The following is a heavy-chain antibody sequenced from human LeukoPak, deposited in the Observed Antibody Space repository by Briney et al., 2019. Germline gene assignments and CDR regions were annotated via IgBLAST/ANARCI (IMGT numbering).Heavy chain of an antibody. CDR2: ISSSSSTI. CDR1: GFTFSSYS. CDR3: ARDVAGALIWLEGIDY. V-gene: IGHV3-48*04. D-gene: IGHD3-9*01. J-gene: IGHJ4*02. Sequence: GGSLRLSCAASGFTFSSYSMNWVRQAPGKGLEWVSYISSSSSTIYYADSVKGRFTISRDNAKNSLYLQMNSLRAEDTAVYYCARDVAGALIWLEGIDYWGQGTLVTVSS.